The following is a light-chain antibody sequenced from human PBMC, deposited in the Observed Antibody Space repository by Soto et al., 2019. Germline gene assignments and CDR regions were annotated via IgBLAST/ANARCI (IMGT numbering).Light chain of an antibody. CDR1: SSDVGGYNY. CDR3: RSYTVATTRDGRV. V-gene: IGLV2-14*01. Sequence: QSTLTQPASVSGSPGQSITISCTGTSSDVGGYNYVSWYQQHPGKAPEVIIYDVSYRPSGVSNRFSGSKSGNTASLTISGLQAEDEADYYCRSYTVATTRDGRVFGGGTKLTVL. J-gene: IGLJ3*02. CDR2: DVS.